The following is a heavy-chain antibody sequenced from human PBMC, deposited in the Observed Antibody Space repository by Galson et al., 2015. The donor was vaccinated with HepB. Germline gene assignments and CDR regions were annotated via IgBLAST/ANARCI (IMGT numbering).Heavy chain of an antibody. D-gene: IGHD3-10*01. CDR1: GYTFTSYY. V-gene: IGHV1-46*01. CDR3: AREEPGVGVLWFGELPGY. J-gene: IGHJ4*02. Sequence: SVKVSCKASGYTFTSYYMHWVRQAPGQGLEWMGIINPSGGSTSYAQKFQGRVTMTRDTSTSTVYMELSSLRSEDTAVYYCAREEPGVGVLWFGELPGYWGQGTLVTVSS. CDR2: INPSGGST.